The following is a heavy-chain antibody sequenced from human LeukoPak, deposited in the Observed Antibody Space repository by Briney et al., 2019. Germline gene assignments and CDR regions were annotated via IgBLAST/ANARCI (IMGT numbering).Heavy chain of an antibody. CDR3: ATIGGSFRFDY. CDR2: INPSGGST. CDR1: GGTFTSYY. J-gene: IGHJ4*02. V-gene: IGHV1-46*01. D-gene: IGHD1-26*01. Sequence: ASVKVSCKASGGTFTSYYMHWVRQAPGQGLEWMGIINPSGGSTSYAQKFQGRVTMTRDTSTSTVYMELSSLRSEDTAVYYCATIGGSFRFDYWGQGTLVTVSS.